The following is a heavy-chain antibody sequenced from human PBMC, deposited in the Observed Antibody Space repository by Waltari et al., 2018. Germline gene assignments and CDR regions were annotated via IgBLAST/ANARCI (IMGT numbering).Heavy chain of an antibody. CDR3: ANPVGDYYGMDV. V-gene: IGHV1-69*13. Sequence: QVQLVQSGAEVKKPGYSVTVSCKASVGTFSSYAISWVRQAPGQGLEWMGGIIPTFGTANYAQKFQGRVTMTADESTSTAYMELSSLGSEDTSVYYWANPVGDYYGMDVWGQGTTVTVSS. J-gene: IGHJ6*02. CDR1: VGTFSSYA. D-gene: IGHD3-16*01. CDR2: IIPTFGTA.